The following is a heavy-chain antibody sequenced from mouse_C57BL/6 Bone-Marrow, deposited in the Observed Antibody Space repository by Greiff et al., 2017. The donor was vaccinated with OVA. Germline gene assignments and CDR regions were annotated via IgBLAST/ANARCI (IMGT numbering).Heavy chain of an antibody. Sequence: EVKLQESGAELVKPGASVKLSCTASGFNIKDYYMHWVKQRTEQGLEWIGRIDPEDGETKYAPKFQGKATITADTSSSTSYLQLSSLTSEDTAVYYCARRDLYLYYFAYWGQGTTLTVSS. J-gene: IGHJ2*01. CDR2: IDPEDGET. V-gene: IGHV14-2*01. CDR1: GFNIKDYY. D-gene: IGHD5-5*01. CDR3: ARRDLYLYYFAY.